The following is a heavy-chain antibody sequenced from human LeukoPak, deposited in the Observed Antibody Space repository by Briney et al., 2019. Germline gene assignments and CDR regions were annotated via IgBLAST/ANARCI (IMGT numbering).Heavy chain of an antibody. J-gene: IGHJ6*02. CDR2: INPSGGST. Sequence: ASVKVSCKASGYTFTSYYMHWVRQAPGQGLEWMGIINPSGGSTSYAQKFQGRVTMTRDTSTSTVYMELSSLRSEDTAVYYCAVSSRDSETSYGMDVWGQGTTVTVSS. D-gene: IGHD3/OR15-3a*01. CDR3: AVSSRDSETSYGMDV. V-gene: IGHV1-46*01. CDR1: GYTFTSYY.